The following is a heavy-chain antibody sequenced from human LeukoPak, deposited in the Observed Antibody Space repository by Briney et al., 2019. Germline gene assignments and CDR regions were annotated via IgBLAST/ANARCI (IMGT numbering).Heavy chain of an antibody. CDR3: ARDVSKWELRGAFDY. CDR1: GFTFSDYY. CDR2: ISSSGSTI. J-gene: IGHJ4*02. D-gene: IGHD1-26*01. V-gene: IGHV3-11*01. Sequence: GGSLRLSCAASGFTFSDYYMSWIRQAPGKGLEWVSYISSSGSTIYYADSVKGRFTISRDNAKNSLYLQMNSLRAEDTAVYYCARDVSKWELRGAFDYWGQGTLVTVSS.